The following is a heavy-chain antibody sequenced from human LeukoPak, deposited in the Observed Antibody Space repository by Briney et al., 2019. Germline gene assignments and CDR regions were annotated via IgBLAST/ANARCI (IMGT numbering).Heavy chain of an antibody. CDR2: IIPIFGTA. Sequence: SVKVSCKASGGAFSSYAISWVRQAPGQGLEWMGGIIPIFGTANYAQKFQGRVTMTRDTSTSTVYMELSSLRSEDTAVYYCARDRGYDILTGYGFWFDPWGQGTLVTVSS. V-gene: IGHV1-69*05. D-gene: IGHD3-9*01. CDR3: ARDRGYDILTGYGFWFDP. J-gene: IGHJ5*02. CDR1: GGAFSSYA.